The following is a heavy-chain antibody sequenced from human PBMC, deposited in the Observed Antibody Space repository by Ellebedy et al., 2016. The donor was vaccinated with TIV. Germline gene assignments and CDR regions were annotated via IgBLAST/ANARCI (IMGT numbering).Heavy chain of an antibody. J-gene: IGHJ5*02. CDR3: ARGNKAFDP. V-gene: IGHV3-30*14. Sequence: GESLKISXAASGFSFRSYAMHWVRQAPGKGLEWMAVISHDGSNKYYIDSVKGRFTTSRDNSKNTLSLQMNSLRVEDTAIYYCARGNKAFDPWGQGTLVTVSS. CDR2: ISHDGSNK. CDR1: GFSFRSYA.